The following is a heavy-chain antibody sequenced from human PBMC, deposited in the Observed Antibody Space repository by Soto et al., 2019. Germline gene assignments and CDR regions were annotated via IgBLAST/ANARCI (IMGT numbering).Heavy chain of an antibody. J-gene: IGHJ1*01. V-gene: IGHV1-69*13. D-gene: IGHD1-26*01. CDR1: GGTFSSYA. CDR3: ARVVRGYFQH. CDR2: IIPIFGTA. Sequence: SVKVSCEASGGTFSSYAISWVRQAPGQGLEWMGGIIPIFGTANYAQKFQGRVTITADESTSTAYMELSSLRSEDTAVHYCARVVRGYFQHWGQGNLVTVSS.